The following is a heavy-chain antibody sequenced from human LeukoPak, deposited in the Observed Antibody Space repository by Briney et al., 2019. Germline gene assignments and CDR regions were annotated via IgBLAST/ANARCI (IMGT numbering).Heavy chain of an antibody. V-gene: IGHV4-61*02. CDR3: ASDIVVVPAAIRMDAFDI. Sequence: SQTLSLTCTVSGGSISSGSYYWSWIRQPGGKGLEWIGSIYYSGSTYYNPSLKSRVTISVDTSKNQFSLKLSSVTAADTAVYYCASDIVVVPAAIRMDAFDIWGQGTMVTVSP. J-gene: IGHJ3*02. CDR2: IYYSGST. CDR1: GGSISSGSYY. D-gene: IGHD2-2*02.